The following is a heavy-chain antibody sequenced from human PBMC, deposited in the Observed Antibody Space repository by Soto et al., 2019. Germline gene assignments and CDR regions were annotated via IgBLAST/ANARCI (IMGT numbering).Heavy chain of an antibody. D-gene: IGHD3-22*01. Sequence: GGSLRLSCAASGFTFSSYAMSWVRQAPGKGLEWVSAISGSGGSTYYADSAKGRFTISRDNSKNTLYLQMNSLRAEDTAVYYCAKGHYYYDSSGYSESAFDIWGQGTMVTVSS. J-gene: IGHJ3*02. CDR2: ISGSGGST. CDR3: AKGHYYYDSSGYSESAFDI. V-gene: IGHV3-23*01. CDR1: GFTFSSYA.